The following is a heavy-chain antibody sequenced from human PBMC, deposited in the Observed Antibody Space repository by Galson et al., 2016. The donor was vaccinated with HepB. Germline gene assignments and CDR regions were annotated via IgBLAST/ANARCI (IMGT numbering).Heavy chain of an antibody. CDR1: GGSISSTHW. J-gene: IGHJ5*02. CDR3: AGAGCSGGSCYYNWFDP. V-gene: IGHV4-4*02. Sequence: SETLSLTCAVSGGSISSTHWWSWVRQPPGKGLEWIGEIYHSGSTYYNPSLKSRVTISVDKSKNQFSLKLSSVTAADTAVYYCAGAGCSGGSCYYNWFDPWGQGTLVTVSS. D-gene: IGHD2-15*01. CDR2: IYHSGST.